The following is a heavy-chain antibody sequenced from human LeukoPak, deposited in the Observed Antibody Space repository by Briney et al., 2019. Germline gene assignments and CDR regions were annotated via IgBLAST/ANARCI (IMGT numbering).Heavy chain of an antibody. CDR3: ARGYGNFDY. V-gene: IGHV4-59*01. CDR1: GGSISTYY. Sequence: SETLSLTCTVSGGSISTYYWSWIRQPPGKGLEWIGYIYYSRSTNYKPSLKSRITISVDTSKNQFSLNLSSVTAADTAVYYCARGYGNFDYWGQGTLVTVSS. J-gene: IGHJ4*02. D-gene: IGHD4-17*01. CDR2: IYYSRST.